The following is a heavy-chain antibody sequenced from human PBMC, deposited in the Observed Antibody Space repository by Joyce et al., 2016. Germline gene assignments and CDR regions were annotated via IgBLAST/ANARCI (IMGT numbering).Heavy chain of an antibody. V-gene: IGHV3-30*18. CDR2: ISYDGIYK. J-gene: IGHJ4*02. CDR3: AKILTATYSSGWFLDY. D-gene: IGHD6-25*01. CDR1: GITLSNYG. Sequence: QVQLVESRGGVVQPGRSLRLSCAASGITLSNYGVHWVRQAPGKGLEWVEVISYDGIYKYHADSVKGRFTISRDNSKNTVFLEMNSQRAEDTAVYYCAKILTATYSSGWFLDYWGQGTLVTVSS.